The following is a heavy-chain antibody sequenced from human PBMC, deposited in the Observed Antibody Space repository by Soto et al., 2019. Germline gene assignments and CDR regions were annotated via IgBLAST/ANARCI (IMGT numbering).Heavy chain of an antibody. Sequence: GGSLRLSCAASGFTFSSYAMGWVRQAPGKGLECVSTISGSGDNTYHADSVKGRFTISRDNSKNTLYLQMITLRAEDTAVYYCAKSIGLATIYMDLWGTGTTVTV. J-gene: IGHJ6*03. CDR1: GFTFSSYA. CDR2: ISGSGDNT. V-gene: IGHV3-23*01. CDR3: AKSIGLATIYMDL. D-gene: IGHD3-22*01.